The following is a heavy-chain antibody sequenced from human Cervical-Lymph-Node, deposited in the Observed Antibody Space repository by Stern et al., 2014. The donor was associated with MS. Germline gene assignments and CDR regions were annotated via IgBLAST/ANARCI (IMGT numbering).Heavy chain of an antibody. D-gene: IGHD6-13*01. CDR1: GGTFSSIE. CDR3: VRDQGGIAAS. V-gene: IGHV1-69*01. Sequence: VQLVESGAEVKKPGSSMKVSCKASGGTFSSIEISWVRQAPGQGLEWVGGISPLFGTTNYAQQVKGRVTIVADESTNTVNMELSRLRAEDTAVYYCVRDQGGIAASWGQGTLVTVSS. J-gene: IGHJ4*02. CDR2: ISPLFGTT.